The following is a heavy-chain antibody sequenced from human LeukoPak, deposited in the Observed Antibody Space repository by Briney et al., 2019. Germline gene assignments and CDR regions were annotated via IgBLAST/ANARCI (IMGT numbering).Heavy chain of an antibody. Sequence: GGSLRLSCAASGFTFSTYGMHWVRQAPGKGLEWVAVISYDGSNKYYADSVKGRFTISRDNSKNTLYLQMNSLRAEDTAVYYCARGAGELNSDYYYYMDVWGKGTTVTVSS. CDR2: ISYDGSNK. J-gene: IGHJ6*03. V-gene: IGHV3-30*03. D-gene: IGHD1-26*01. CDR1: GFTFSTYG. CDR3: ARGAGELNSDYYYYMDV.